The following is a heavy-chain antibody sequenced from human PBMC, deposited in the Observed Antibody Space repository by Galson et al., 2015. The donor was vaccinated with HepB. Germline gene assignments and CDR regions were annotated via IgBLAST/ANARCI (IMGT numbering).Heavy chain of an antibody. CDR3: ARGIWDQPRAFDI. Sequence: SVTVSCKASGGTFSTYAISWVRQAPGKGLEWMGGFDPEDGATIYAQKFQGRVTMTEDTSTDTAYMELSSLRSEDTAVYYCARGIWDQPRAFDIWGQGTMVTVSS. D-gene: IGHD3-16*01. V-gene: IGHV1-24*01. J-gene: IGHJ3*02. CDR2: FDPEDGAT. CDR1: GGTFSTYA.